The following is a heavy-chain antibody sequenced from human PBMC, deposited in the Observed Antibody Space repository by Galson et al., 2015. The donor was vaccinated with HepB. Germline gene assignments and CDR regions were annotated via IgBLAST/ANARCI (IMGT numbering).Heavy chain of an antibody. CDR1: GYSFSNYW. Sequence: QSGAEVKKPGESLRISCKGSGYSFSNYWISWVRQMPGKGLEWMGRIDPSDSYTNYSPSFQGHVTISADKSISTAYLQWSSLKASDTAIYYCARHLDMVRGDIEFDYWGQGTLVTVSS. CDR3: ARHLDMVRGDIEFDY. V-gene: IGHV5-10-1*01. J-gene: IGHJ4*02. CDR2: IDPSDSYT. D-gene: IGHD3-10*01.